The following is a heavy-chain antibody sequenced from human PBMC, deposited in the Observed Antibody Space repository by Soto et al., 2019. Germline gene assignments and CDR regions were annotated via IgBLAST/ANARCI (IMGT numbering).Heavy chain of an antibody. Sequence: SVKVSCKASGGTFSSYAISWVRQAPGQGLEWMGGIIPIFGTANYAQKFQGRVTITADESTSTAYMELSSLRSEDTAVYYCAGGYSSSWYIEDYYYYGMDVWGQGTTVTVSS. V-gene: IGHV1-69*13. CDR3: AGGYSSSWYIEDYYYYGMDV. CDR2: IIPIFGTA. D-gene: IGHD6-13*01. J-gene: IGHJ6*02. CDR1: GGTFSSYA.